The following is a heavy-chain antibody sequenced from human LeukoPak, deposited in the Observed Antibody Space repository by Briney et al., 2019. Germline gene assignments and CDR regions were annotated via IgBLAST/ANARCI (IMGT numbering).Heavy chain of an antibody. CDR3: AAALVVAGLTD. D-gene: IGHD6-19*01. CDR1: GGSISSSNW. V-gene: IGHV4-4*02. J-gene: IGHJ1*01. CDR2: IYHSGST. Sequence: PSGTLSLTCAVSGGSISSSNWWSWVRQPPGKGLEWIGEIYHSGSTNYNPSLKSRVTISLDTSKKQFSLQLTSVTAADTAVYYCAAALVVAGLTDWGQGTLVTVSS.